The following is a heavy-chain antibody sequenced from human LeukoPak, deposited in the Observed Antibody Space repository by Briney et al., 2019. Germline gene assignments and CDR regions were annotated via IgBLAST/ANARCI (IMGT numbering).Heavy chain of an antibody. CDR2: IKRDGTER. V-gene: IGHV3-7*01. CDR3: VRGPYALF. Sequence: GGSLRLSCAASGFTFSDYRLSWVRQAPGKGLEGVANIKRDGTERNYVDSVKGRFTISRDNARDSLYLQMNSLRAEDTAVYYCVRGPYALFWGQGTLVSVS. CDR1: GFTFSDYR. D-gene: IGHD2-2*01. J-gene: IGHJ4*02.